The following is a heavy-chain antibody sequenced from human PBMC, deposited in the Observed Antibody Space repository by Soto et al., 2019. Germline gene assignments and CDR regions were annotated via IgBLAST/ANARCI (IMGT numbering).Heavy chain of an antibody. CDR2: IIPILGIA. Sequence: QVQLVQSGAEVKKPGSSVKVSCKASGGTFSSYTISWVRQAPGQGLEWMGRIIPILGIANYAQKFQGRVTITADKSTSTAYMELSSLRSEDTAVYYCARARTRERHAFDIWGQGTMVTVSS. J-gene: IGHJ3*02. CDR3: ARARTRERHAFDI. V-gene: IGHV1-69*02. CDR1: GGTFSSYT. D-gene: IGHD1-1*01.